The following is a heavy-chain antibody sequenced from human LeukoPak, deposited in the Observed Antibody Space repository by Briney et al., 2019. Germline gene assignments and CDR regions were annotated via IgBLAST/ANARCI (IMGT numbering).Heavy chain of an antibody. V-gene: IGHV3-23*01. CDR2: ISGSGGST. CDR1: GFTFSSYA. CDR3: AKDFWSGYHSGYCDY. Sequence: GGSLRLSCAASGFTFSSYAMNWVRQAPEKGLEWVSGISGSGGSTFYADSVKGRFTISRDNSKNTLYLQMNSLRAEDTAVYYCAKDFWSGYHSGYCDYWGQGTLVTVSS. J-gene: IGHJ4*02. D-gene: IGHD3-3*01.